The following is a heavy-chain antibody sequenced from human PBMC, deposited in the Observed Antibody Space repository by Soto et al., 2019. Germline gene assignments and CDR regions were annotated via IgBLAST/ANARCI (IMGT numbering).Heavy chain of an antibody. J-gene: IGHJ6*04. CDR2: IDGKGDAL. D-gene: IGHD2-15*01. CDR3: AKDYYCSDERCFSPHRTHFLDV. Sequence: EVQLVESGGGLEQPGRSLRLSCEASGFTFGEYSMHWVRLLPSKGLEWVSGIDGKGDALGYADSVKGRFTVSRDNAKKSLYLQMNSLTVEDTAVYYCAKDYYCSDERCFSPHRTHFLDVWGKGTTVTVSS. CDR1: GFTFGEYS. V-gene: IGHV3-9*01.